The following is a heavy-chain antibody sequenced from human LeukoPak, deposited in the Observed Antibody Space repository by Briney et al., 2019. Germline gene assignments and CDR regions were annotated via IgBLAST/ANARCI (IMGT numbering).Heavy chain of an antibody. CDR1: GYTFTNYD. Sequence: ASVKVSCKTSGYTFTNYDINWVRQATGQGLEWMGWMNPNSGNTGYAQKFQGRVTITRNTSISTAYMELSSLRSEDTAIYYCARGRDFWSGYQFDYWGQGTLVTVSS. CDR3: ARGRDFWSGYQFDY. CDR2: MNPNSGNT. J-gene: IGHJ4*02. V-gene: IGHV1-8*03. D-gene: IGHD3-3*01.